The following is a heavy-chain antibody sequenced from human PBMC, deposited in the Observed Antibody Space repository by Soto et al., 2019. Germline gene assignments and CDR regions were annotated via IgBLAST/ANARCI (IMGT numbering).Heavy chain of an antibody. CDR3: ARDDRQADYGAKWYFDL. CDR2: INTYNGDT. CDR1: GYTFRSYG. D-gene: IGHD4-17*01. J-gene: IGHJ2*01. V-gene: IGHV1-18*01. Sequence: QVQLVQSGGEVKNPGASVRVSCKASGYTFRSYGISWVRQAPGQGLEWMGWINTYNGDTNYAPKLQDRVTVTTDTPTSTAYLELRSLRPDDTAMYYCARDDRQADYGAKWYFDLWGRGTLVIVSS.